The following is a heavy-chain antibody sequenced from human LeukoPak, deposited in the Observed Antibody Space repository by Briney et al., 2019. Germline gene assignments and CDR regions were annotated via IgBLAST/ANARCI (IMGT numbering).Heavy chain of an antibody. V-gene: IGHV4-39*01. CDR3: YGCGSWSVLVFHY. Sequence: SETLSLTCTVSGGSISSSSYYWGWVRQPPGKGLEWIGSIYYSGSTYYNPSLKSRVTISVRMSKNQFSLKLSSVTAADTAVFHCYGCGSWSVLVFHYWAQGTLVTVSS. D-gene: IGHD6-13*01. J-gene: IGHJ4*02. CDR2: IYYSGST. CDR1: GGSISSSSYY.